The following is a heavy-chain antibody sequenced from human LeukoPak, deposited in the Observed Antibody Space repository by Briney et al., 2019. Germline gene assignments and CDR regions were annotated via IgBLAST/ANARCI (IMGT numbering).Heavy chain of an antibody. V-gene: IGHV3-23*01. J-gene: IGHJ6*02. D-gene: IGHD3-16*01. CDR1: GFTSIAYA. Sequence: GSLRLPCVGSGFTSIAYALTWARQAPGKGLEWVSGISGGGVTTYYADSVKGRFTISRDNSKNTLYLQMNSLRADDTAIYYCARNQQLGGHSYYYYGMDVWGQGTTVTVSS. CDR2: ISGGGVTT. CDR3: ARNQQLGGHSYYYYGMDV.